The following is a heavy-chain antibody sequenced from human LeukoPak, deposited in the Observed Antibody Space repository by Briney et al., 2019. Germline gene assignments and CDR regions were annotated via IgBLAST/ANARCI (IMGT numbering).Heavy chain of an antibody. V-gene: IGHV3-7*01. CDR1: GVTFSSSW. Sequence: GGSLRLSCAASGVTFSSSWMSWVRQAPGKGLEWVANIKQDGSRKLYVDSVQGRFIISRDNAKNSLYLQMNSLRAEDTAVYYCARQMATIALDYWGQGTLVTVSS. CDR2: IKQDGSRK. CDR3: ARQMATIALDY. J-gene: IGHJ4*02. D-gene: IGHD5-24*01.